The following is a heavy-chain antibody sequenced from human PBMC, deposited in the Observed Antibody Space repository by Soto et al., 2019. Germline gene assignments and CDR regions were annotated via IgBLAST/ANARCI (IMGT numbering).Heavy chain of an antibody. CDR1: GGTISGYY. J-gene: IGHJ5*02. CDR2: IYSSGNT. V-gene: IGHV4-4*07. D-gene: IGHD3-3*01. CDR3: ARGKRFSDWFDP. Sequence: SETLSLTCSVSGGTISGYYWTWIRQPAGKGLEWIGRIYSSGNTKYNPSLQSRVTMSLDTSNNQFSLRLTSVTAADTAVYYCARGKRFSDWFDPWGEGPLITFSS.